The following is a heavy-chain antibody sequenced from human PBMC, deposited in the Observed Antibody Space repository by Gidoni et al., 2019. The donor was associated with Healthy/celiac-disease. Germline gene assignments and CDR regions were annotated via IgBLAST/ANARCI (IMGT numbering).Heavy chain of an antibody. CDR1: GGTFRSYA. CDR3: ARGGHLVVVAQWYYYYGMDV. CDR2: IIPIFGTA. J-gene: IGHJ6*02. D-gene: IGHD2-15*01. V-gene: IGHV1-69*01. Sequence: QVQLVQSGAAVKKPGSSVRVSCKASGGTFRSYASSWVRQAPGQGLEWMGGIIPIFGTANYAQKFQGRVTITADESTSTAYMELSSLRSEDTAVYYCARGGHLVVVAQWYYYYGMDVWGQGTTVTVSS.